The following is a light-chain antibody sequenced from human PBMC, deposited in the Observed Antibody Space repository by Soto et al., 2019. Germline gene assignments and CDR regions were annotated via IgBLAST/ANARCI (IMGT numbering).Light chain of an antibody. CDR3: QQYNDWPRT. Sequence: EIVLTQSPATLSVSPGERATLSCRASQPVSSNLAWFQQKPGQAPRLLIYGAVTRATDIPDRFRGSGSGPEFTLTISSLHSEDFAVYYCQQYNDWPRTFGQGTKVDIK. V-gene: IGKV3-15*01. CDR2: GAV. CDR1: QPVSSN. J-gene: IGKJ1*01.